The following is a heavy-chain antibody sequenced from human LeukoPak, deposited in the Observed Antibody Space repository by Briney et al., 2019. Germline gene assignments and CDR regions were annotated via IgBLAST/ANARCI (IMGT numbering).Heavy chain of an antibody. Sequence: SGGSLRLSCTPSGITFSTYWMHWARQAPGKGLVWVSRINSDGSTTSYADSVKGRFTISRDNAKNTLYLQMNSLRAEDTAVYYCAAQNSGSVDYWGQGTLVTVSS. J-gene: IGHJ4*02. CDR2: INSDGSTT. V-gene: IGHV3-74*01. D-gene: IGHD4-23*01. CDR3: AAQNSGSVDY. CDR1: GITFSTYW.